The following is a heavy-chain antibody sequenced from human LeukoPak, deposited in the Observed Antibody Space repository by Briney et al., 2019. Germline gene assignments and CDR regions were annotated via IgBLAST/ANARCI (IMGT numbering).Heavy chain of an antibody. CDR2: INHSGST. J-gene: IGHJ3*02. V-gene: IGHV4-34*01. CDR3: ARRRISQQYSSSSAPFRAFDI. Sequence: SETLSLTCAVYGGSFSGYYWSWIRQPPGKGLEWIGEINHSGSTNYNPSLKSRVTISVDTSKNQFSLKLSSVTAADTAVYYCARRRISQQYSSSSAPFRAFDIWGQGTMVTVSS. D-gene: IGHD6-6*01. CDR1: GGSFSGYY.